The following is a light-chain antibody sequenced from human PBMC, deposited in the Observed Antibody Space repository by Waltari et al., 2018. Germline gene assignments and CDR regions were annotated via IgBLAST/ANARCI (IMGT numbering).Light chain of an antibody. V-gene: IGKV3-15*01. J-gene: IGKJ4*01. CDR3: QQYSDWIA. CDR2: GAS. CDR1: QTVTND. Sequence: EIVITQSPASLSVSPGERATLSCTASQTVTNDLAWYQQKPGQAPKLLIFGASTRATGGPGRFSGSGSWTECTLTIGSVQSEDFAVYYCQQYSDWIAFGGGTKVDLK.